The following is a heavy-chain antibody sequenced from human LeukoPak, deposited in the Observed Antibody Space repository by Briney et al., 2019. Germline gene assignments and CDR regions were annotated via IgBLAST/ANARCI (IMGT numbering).Heavy chain of an antibody. CDR3: ARRSSPSYDVWSGYSDY. CDR2: IYPGDSDT. V-gene: IGHV5-51*01. D-gene: IGHD3-3*01. J-gene: IGHJ4*02. Sequence: GESLKSSCKGSGYSFTSYWIGWVRQMPGKGLEWMGIIYPGDSDTRYSPSFQGQVTISADKYISTAYLQWSSLKASDTAMYYCARRSSPSYDVWSGYSDYWGQGTLVTVSS. CDR1: GYSFTSYW.